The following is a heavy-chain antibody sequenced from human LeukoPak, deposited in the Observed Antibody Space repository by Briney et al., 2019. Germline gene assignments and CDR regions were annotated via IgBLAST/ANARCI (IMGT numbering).Heavy chain of an antibody. CDR3: ARAEVSGGYYDSSGYYFQH. J-gene: IGHJ1*01. CDR1: GYTFTHYY. V-gene: IGHV1-2*02. CDR2: MNPNSGGT. Sequence: ASVTVSFKASGYTFTHYYMHWVGQAPGQGLEGMGWMNPNSGGTNYAQKFQGRVSMTRDTSISTAYIELSRLRSDDTAVYYCARAEVSGGYYDSSGYYFQHWGQGTLVTVSS. D-gene: IGHD3-22*01.